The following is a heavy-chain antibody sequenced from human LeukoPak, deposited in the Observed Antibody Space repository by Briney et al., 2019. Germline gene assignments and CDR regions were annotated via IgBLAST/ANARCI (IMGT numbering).Heavy chain of an antibody. CDR2: IKQDGSEK. V-gene: IGHV3-7*03. D-gene: IGHD6-19*01. Sequence: PGGSLRLSCAASGFTFSSYWMTWVRQAPGKGLEWVANIKQDGSEKYYVDSVKGRFTISRDNAKNSLYLQMNSLRAEDTAVYYCARDRGAGVAVAGSAFDYWGQGTLVTVSS. J-gene: IGHJ4*02. CDR3: ARDRGAGVAVAGSAFDY. CDR1: GFTFSSYW.